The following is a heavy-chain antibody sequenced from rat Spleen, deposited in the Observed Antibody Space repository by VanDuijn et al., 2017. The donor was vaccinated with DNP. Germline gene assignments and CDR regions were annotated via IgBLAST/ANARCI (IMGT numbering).Heavy chain of an antibody. D-gene: IGHD3-4*01. Sequence: EVQLQESGPGLVKPSQSLSLTCSVTGYSITSNYWGWIRKFPGNKMEWMGYISYSGSTSYNPSLKSRISITRDTSKNQFFLQLNSVTTEDTATYYCARFGTNPPSGFAYWGQGTLVTVSS. J-gene: IGHJ3*01. CDR1: GYSITSNY. CDR2: ISYSGST. V-gene: IGHV3-1*01. CDR3: ARFGTNPPSGFAY.